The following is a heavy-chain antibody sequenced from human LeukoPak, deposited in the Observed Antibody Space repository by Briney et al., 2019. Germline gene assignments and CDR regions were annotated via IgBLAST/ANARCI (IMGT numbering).Heavy chain of an antibody. V-gene: IGHV3-30-3*01. CDR1: GFTFSSYA. Sequence: GGSLRLSCAASGFTFSSYAMHWVRQAPGKGLEWVAVIPYDGSNKYYADSVKGRFTISRDNSKNTLYLQMNSLRAEDTAVYYCARDLAGARDYYYGMDVWGQGTTVTVSS. CDR3: ARDLAGARDYYYGMDV. D-gene: IGHD3-10*01. J-gene: IGHJ6*02. CDR2: IPYDGSNK.